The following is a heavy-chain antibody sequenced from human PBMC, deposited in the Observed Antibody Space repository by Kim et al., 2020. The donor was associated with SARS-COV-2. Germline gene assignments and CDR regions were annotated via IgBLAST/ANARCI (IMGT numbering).Heavy chain of an antibody. CDR3: ARDNIDWAFDI. D-gene: IGHD2-21*01. Sequence: ASVKVSCKASGYRFTSNKMHWVRQAPGQGLEWMGIITHIDGFTVYAQNLQGRVTVTRDTSTNTVYMELSSLRSDDTAVYYCARDNIDWAFDIWGQGTMVIVSS. J-gene: IGHJ3*02. CDR1: GYRFTSNK. CDR2: ITHIDGFT. V-gene: IGHV1-46*04.